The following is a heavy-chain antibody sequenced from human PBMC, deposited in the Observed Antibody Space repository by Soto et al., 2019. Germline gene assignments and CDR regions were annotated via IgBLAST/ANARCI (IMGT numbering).Heavy chain of an antibody. V-gene: IGHV3-23*01. CDR2: ISGSGGST. CDR1: GFTFSSYA. CDR3: AKDLVKLGGRAHFDY. D-gene: IGHD2-15*01. Sequence: EVQLLESGGGLVQPGGSLRLSCAASGFTFSSYAMSWVRQAPGKGLEWVSAISGSGGSTYYADSVKGRFTISRDNSKNTLYLQRNSLRADDTAVYYCAKDLVKLGGRAHFDYWGQGTLVTVSS. J-gene: IGHJ4*02.